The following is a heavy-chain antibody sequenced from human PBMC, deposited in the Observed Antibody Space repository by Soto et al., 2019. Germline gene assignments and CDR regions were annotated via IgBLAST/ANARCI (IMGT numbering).Heavy chain of an antibody. D-gene: IGHD6-13*01. CDR1: GYTFTSYY. CDR2: INPSGGST. V-gene: IGHV1-46*01. CDR3: ARALYSSSWYSYYYYGVDV. Sequence: ASVKVSCKASGYTFTSYYMHWVRQAPGQGLEWMGIINPSGGSTSCAQKFQGRVTMTRDTSTSTVYMELSSLRSEDTAVYYCARALYSSSWYSYYYYGVDVWGQGTTVTVSS. J-gene: IGHJ6*02.